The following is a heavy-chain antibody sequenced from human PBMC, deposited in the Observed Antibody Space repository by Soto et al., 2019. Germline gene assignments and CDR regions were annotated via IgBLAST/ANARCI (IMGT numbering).Heavy chain of an antibody. V-gene: IGHV4-59*01. CDR1: GGSISGYY. J-gene: IGHJ5*02. CDR2: IHYSGST. D-gene: IGHD6-6*01. Sequence: SETLSLTCTVSGGSISGYYWSWIRQPPGTGLEWIGYIHYSGSTNYAPSLKNRVTISVETSKNLFSLKLNSVTAADTAVYYCERRLTYSTSSHWFDPWGQGTLVTVYS. CDR3: ERRLTYSTSSHWFDP.